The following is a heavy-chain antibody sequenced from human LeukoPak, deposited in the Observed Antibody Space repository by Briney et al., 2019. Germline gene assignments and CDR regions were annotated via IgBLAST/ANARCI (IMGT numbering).Heavy chain of an antibody. CDR3: ATCGGQWPGSCAAFDI. CDR2: IYYSGST. CDR1: GGSVSSYY. Sequence: SETLSLTCTVSGGSVSSYYWGWIRQPPGKGLERIGSIYYSGSTYYNPSLKSRVTISVDTSKNQFSLKLSSVTAADTAVYYCATCGGQWPGSCAAFDIWGQGTMVTVSS. D-gene: IGHD6-19*01. V-gene: IGHV4-39*01. J-gene: IGHJ3*02.